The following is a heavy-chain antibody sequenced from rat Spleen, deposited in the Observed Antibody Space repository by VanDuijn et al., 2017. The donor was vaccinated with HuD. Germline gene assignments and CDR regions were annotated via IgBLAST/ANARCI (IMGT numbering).Heavy chain of an antibody. CDR3: AGGDYYAGYGYVMDA. CDR1: GFTFSDYY. Sequence: EVQLVESDGGLVQPGRSLKLSCAASGFTFSDYYMAWVRQAPTRGLEWVASISPSGVGTYYRDSVKGRFTISRDNAKSTLYLQMDSLRSEDTATYYCAGGDYYAGYGYVMDAWGQGVMVTVSS. CDR2: ISPSGVGT. J-gene: IGHJ4*01. V-gene: IGHV5-25*01. D-gene: IGHD1-12*03.